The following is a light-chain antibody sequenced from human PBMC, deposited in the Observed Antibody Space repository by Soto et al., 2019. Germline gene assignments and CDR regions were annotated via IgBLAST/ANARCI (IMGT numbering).Light chain of an antibody. CDR1: QGISSF. J-gene: IGKJ5*01. CDR3: QQLNSYPLT. V-gene: IGKV1-9*01. CDR2: AAS. Sequence: DIQMTQSPSTLSGSVGDSVTITCRASQGISSFLAWYQQKPGKAPKLLIYAASTLPSGVPSRFSGSGSGTDFTLTISSLQPEDFATYFCQQLNSYPLTFGRGTQLEI.